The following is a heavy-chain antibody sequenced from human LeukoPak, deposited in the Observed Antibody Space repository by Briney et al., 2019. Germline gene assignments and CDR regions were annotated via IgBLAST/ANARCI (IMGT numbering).Heavy chain of an antibody. CDR2: ISSSSTTK. CDR3: ARDISSTVTTL. D-gene: IGHD4-17*01. J-gene: IGHJ4*02. V-gene: IGHV3-48*01. CDR1: GFTFSSYW. Sequence: QAGGSLRLSCAASGFTFSSYWMSWVRQAPGKGLEWVAYISSSSTTKYYADSVKGRFTISRDNAKNSLYLQMNSLRVEDTAVYYCARDISSTVTTLWGQGTLVTVSS.